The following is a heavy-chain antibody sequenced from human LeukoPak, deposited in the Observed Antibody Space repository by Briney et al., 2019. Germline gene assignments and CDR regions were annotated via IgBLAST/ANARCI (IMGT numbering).Heavy chain of an antibody. CDR2: ISAYNGNT. J-gene: IGHJ1*01. CDR3: ARARYCSSTSCYTAEYFQH. CDR1: GFTFTSYG. Sequence: PGGSLRLSCAASGFTFTSYGISWVRQAPGQGLEWMGWISAYNGNTNYAQKLQGRVTMTTDTSTSTAYMELRSLRSDDTAVYYCARARYCSSTSCYTAEYFQHWGQGTLVTVSS. D-gene: IGHD2-2*02. V-gene: IGHV1-18*01.